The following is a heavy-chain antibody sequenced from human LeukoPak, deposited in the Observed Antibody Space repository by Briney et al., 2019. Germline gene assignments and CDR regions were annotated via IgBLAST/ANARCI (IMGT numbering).Heavy chain of an antibody. Sequence: ASVKVSCKASGYTFTGYYRHWVRQAPGQGLEWMGWINPNSGGTNYAQKFQGRVTMTRETSISTAYMELSRLRSDDTAVYYCAALYYYDSSGPGDYWGQGTLVTVSS. V-gene: IGHV1-2*02. D-gene: IGHD3-22*01. CDR1: GYTFTGYY. CDR3: AALYYYDSSGPGDY. J-gene: IGHJ4*02. CDR2: INPNSGGT.